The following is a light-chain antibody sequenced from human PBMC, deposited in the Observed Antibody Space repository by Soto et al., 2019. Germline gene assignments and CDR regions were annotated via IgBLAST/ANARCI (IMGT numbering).Light chain of an antibody. Sequence: QSALTQPPSASGSPGQSVTISCTGTYSDVGGSNYVSWYQQHPGKAPKLVIYEVIQRPSGVPDRFPGSRSGNTASLTVSRLQAEDEADYYCSSNVVGTNLKIFGGGTKLTVL. V-gene: IGLV2-8*01. CDR1: YSDVGGSNY. CDR3: SSNVVGTNLKI. J-gene: IGLJ2*01. CDR2: EVI.